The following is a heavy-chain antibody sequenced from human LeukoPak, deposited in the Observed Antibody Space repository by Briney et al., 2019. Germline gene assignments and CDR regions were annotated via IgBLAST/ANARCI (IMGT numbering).Heavy chain of an antibody. CDR1: GFTFSNYV. CDR3: AKCSGWFVRGKDYYYYYMDV. CDR2: INGNGGST. V-gene: IGHV3-23*01. D-gene: IGHD6-19*01. Sequence: GGSLRLSCAASGFTFSNYVMSWVRQAPGKGLEWVSGINGNGGSTYNADSVEGRFTISRDNSKNTLYLQMNSLRAEDTAVYYCAKCSGWFVRGKDYYYYYMDVWGKGTTVTVSS. J-gene: IGHJ6*03.